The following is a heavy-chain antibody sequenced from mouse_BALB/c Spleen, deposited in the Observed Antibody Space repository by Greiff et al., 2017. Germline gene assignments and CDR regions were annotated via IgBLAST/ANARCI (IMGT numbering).Heavy chain of an antibody. Sequence: EVQRVESGGGLVKPGGSLKLSCAASGFTFSDYYMYWVRQTPEKRLEWVATISDGGSYTYYPDSVKGRFTISRDNAKNNLYLQMSSLKSEDTAMYYCAREGGTNWYFDVWGAGTTVTVSS. CDR1: GFTFSDYY. D-gene: IGHD1-1*02. CDR3: AREGGTNWYFDV. J-gene: IGHJ1*01. CDR2: ISDGGSYT. V-gene: IGHV5-4*02.